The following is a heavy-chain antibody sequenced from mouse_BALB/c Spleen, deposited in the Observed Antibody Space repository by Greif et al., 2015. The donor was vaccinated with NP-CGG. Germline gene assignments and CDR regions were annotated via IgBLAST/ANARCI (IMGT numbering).Heavy chain of an antibody. CDR1: GYTFTSYW. CDR2: IFPGTGTT. V-gene: IGHV1S132*01. CDR3: ARGDGNY. D-gene: IGHD2-1*01. J-gene: IGHJ2*01. Sequence: QVQLQQSGAELVKPGASVKLSCKTSGYTFTSYWIQWVKQRPGQGLGWIGEIFPGTGTTYYNEKFKGKATLTIDTSSSTAYMQLSSLTSEDSAVYFCARGDGNYWGQGTTLTVSS.